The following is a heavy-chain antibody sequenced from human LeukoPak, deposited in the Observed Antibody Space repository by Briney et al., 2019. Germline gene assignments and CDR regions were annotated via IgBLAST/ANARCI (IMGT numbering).Heavy chain of an antibody. D-gene: IGHD3-22*01. CDR1: GFTFDDYA. CDR2: ISWDGGST. CDR3: AKDTSYDSSGHFDY. J-gene: IGHJ4*02. V-gene: IGHV3-43D*03. Sequence: SGGSLRLSCAASGFTFDDYAMHWVRQAPGKGLEWVSLISWDGGSTYYADSVKGRFTISRDNSKNSLYLQMNSLRAEDTALYYCAKDTSYDSSGHFDYWGQGTLVTVSS.